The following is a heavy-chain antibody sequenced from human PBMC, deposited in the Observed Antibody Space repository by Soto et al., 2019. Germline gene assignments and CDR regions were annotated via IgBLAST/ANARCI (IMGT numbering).Heavy chain of an antibody. V-gene: IGHV4-34*01. CDR2: INHSGST. J-gene: IGHJ6*02. D-gene: IGHD3-10*01. CDR1: GGSFSGYY. CDR3: ARFRHKPTNYYGSGSYHNFPYYYGMDV. Sequence: SSETLSLTCAVYGGSFSGYYWSWIRQPPGKGLEWIGEINHSGSTNYNPSLKSRVTISVDTSKNQFSLKLSSVTAADTAVYYCARFRHKPTNYYGSGSYHNFPYYYGMDVWGYGTRVTV.